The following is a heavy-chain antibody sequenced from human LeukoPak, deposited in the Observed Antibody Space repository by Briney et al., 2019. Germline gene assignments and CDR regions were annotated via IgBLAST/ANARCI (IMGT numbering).Heavy chain of an antibody. J-gene: IGHJ6*02. CDR1: GFIVSSND. CDR3: AKRVGYGYGMDV. V-gene: IGHV3-53*01. Sequence: PGGSLRLSCEASGFIVSSNDMSWVRQAPGKGLECVSVIDRGGSTFYADSVKGRFTISRDNSKNTLYLQMNSLRVEDTAEFYCAKRVGYGYGMDVWGQGTTVTVSS. CDR2: IDRGGST. D-gene: IGHD6-13*01.